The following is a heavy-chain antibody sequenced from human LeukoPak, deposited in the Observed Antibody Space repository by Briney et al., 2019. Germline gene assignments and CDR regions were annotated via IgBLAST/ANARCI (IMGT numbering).Heavy chain of an antibody. CDR3: ARDIQLST. CDR1: GFXFSDSA. D-gene: IGHD5-24*01. V-gene: IGHV3-23*01. Sequence: PGGSLRLSCAASGFXFSDSAMTWVRQAPGKGLDWVSLISFSGANSYYADSAKGRFTISRDNSKDTLFLQMNSLRAEDTAIYYCARDIQLSTWGLGTMVTVSS. J-gene: IGHJ3*01. CDR2: ISFSGANS.